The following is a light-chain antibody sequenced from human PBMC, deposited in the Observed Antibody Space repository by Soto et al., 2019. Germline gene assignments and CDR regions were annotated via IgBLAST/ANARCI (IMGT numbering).Light chain of an antibody. CDR1: QGISNY. CDR3: QKYDSAPPS. V-gene: IGKV1-27*01. J-gene: IGKJ1*01. CDR2: GSS. Sequence: DIQMTQSPSSLSASVGDIVTITCRASQGISNYLAWYQQKPGEVLKLLIFGSSTLGSGVPSRFSGSSYGTDFTLTISSLQPEDGATYYCQKYDSAPPSFGQRTKVEIK.